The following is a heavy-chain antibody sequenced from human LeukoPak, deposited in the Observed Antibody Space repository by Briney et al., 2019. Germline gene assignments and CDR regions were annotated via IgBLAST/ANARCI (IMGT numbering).Heavy chain of an antibody. V-gene: IGHV3-9*01. CDR3: AKAGTTLIYYYMDV. Sequence: SLRLSCVASGFTYDDYAMYWVRQAPGKGLEWVSGISWNSGYIGYADSVKGRFTISRDNAKNSLYLQMNSLRAEDTALYYCAKAGTTLIYYYMDVWGKGTTVTISS. J-gene: IGHJ6*03. D-gene: IGHD1-1*01. CDR1: GFTYDDYA. CDR2: ISWNSGYI.